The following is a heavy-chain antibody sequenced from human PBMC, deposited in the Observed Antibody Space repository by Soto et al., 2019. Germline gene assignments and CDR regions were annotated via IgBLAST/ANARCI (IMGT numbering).Heavy chain of an antibody. Sequence: ITLKESGPTLVKPTQTLTLTCTFSGFSLSADGVGVGWIRQPPGKALEWLALIYWDDDARYRPSLKSRLTLTKDTSENQVVLPMTNMDPVDTATYSCAHAYGGTSWPNDAFDVWGQGTVVTVSS. J-gene: IGHJ3*01. CDR1: GFSLSADGVG. CDR3: AHAYGGTSWPNDAFDV. D-gene: IGHD2-2*01. CDR2: IYWDDDA. V-gene: IGHV2-5*02.